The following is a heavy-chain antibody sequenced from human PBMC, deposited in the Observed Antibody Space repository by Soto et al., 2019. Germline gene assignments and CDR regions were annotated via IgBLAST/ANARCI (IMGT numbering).Heavy chain of an antibody. CDR2: ISYDGSIE. CDR1: GFTFKNYA. Sequence: QVQLVESGGGVVQPGRSLRLSCAASGFTFKNYAMHWVRQAPGKGLEWVAVISYDGSIEFYADSVKGRFTISRDNAKNSLYLQMNSLRAEDTAVYYCARVHSGYDLLDYWGQGTLVTVSS. V-gene: IGHV3-30-3*01. CDR3: ARVHSGYDLLDY. D-gene: IGHD5-12*01. J-gene: IGHJ4*02.